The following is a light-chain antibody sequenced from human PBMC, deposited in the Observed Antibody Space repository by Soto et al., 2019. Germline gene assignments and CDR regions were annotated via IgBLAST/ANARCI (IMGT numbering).Light chain of an antibody. CDR3: QQSYSTTWT. Sequence: DIQMTQSPSSLSASVGDRVTITCRASQSIISYLNWLPEKSGKAPKLLVYTASSLQSGVPSKFSGNGFETDFTLTISSLQPENFATYSRQQSYSTTWTFGQGTKVDI. CDR2: TAS. J-gene: IGKJ1*01. CDR1: QSIISY. V-gene: IGKV1-39*01.